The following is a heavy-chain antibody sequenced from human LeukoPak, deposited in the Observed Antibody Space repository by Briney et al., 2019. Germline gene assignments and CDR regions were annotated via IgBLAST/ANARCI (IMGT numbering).Heavy chain of an antibody. CDR3: AKDMRPIVGGSPWDY. V-gene: IGHV3-9*01. Sequence: GGSLRLSCAASGFTFDDYAMHWVWHAPGKGLEWVSGISWNSGSIGYADSVKGRFTISRDNAKNSLYLQMNSLRAEDTALYYCAKDMRPIVGGSPWDYWGQGTLVTVSS. CDR1: GFTFDDYA. J-gene: IGHJ4*02. D-gene: IGHD1-26*01. CDR2: ISWNSGSI.